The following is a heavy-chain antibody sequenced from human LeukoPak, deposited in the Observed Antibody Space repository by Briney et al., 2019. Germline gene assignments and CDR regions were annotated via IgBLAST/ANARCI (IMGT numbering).Heavy chain of an antibody. CDR3: ASLGTGDRVY. D-gene: IGHD7-27*01. CDR2: IHYRGNT. Sequence: SETLSLTCTVSGGSISSSNNYWGWIRQPPGKGLEWIGSIHYRGNTYHNPSLKSRVTISVGTSKNQCSLKLSSVTAADTAVYYCASLGTGDRVYWGQGTLVTVSS. V-gene: IGHV4-39*01. J-gene: IGHJ4*02. CDR1: GGSISSSNNY.